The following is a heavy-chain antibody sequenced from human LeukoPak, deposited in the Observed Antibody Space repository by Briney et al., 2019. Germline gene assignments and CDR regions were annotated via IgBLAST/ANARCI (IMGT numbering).Heavy chain of an antibody. D-gene: IGHD3-10*01. CDR2: IIPIFGTA. CDR3: ARDSYYYGSGSYYLFDY. V-gene: IGHV1-69*06. J-gene: IGHJ4*02. CDR1: GGSFSSYA. Sequence: SVKVSCKASGGSFSSYAISWVRQAPGQGLEWMGRIIPIFGTANYAQKFQGRVTITADKSTSTADMELSSLRSEDTAVYYCARDSYYYGSGSYYLFDYWGQGTLVTVSS.